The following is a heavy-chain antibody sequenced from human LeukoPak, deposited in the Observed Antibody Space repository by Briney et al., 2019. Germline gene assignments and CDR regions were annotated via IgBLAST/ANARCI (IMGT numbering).Heavy chain of an antibody. V-gene: IGHV4-39*07. Sequence: PSETLSLTCTLSGGSISTSIYYWGWVRQPPDKGLEWIGSVYYSGNTHDNPSLKSRVTISVDTPKNQFSLKLASVTAADTAIYYCARAFLVGYSPEEYFFDYWGQGALVTVSS. CDR3: ARAFLVGYSPEEYFFDY. J-gene: IGHJ4*02. CDR1: GGSISTSIYY. D-gene: IGHD2-15*01. CDR2: VYYSGNT.